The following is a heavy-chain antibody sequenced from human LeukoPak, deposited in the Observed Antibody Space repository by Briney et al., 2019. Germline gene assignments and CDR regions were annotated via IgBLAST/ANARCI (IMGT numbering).Heavy chain of an antibody. CDR2: IYYTGST. D-gene: IGHD1-26*01. Sequence: SETLSLTCTVSGGSISSSSYYWGWIRQPPGKGLEWIGYIYYTGSTNYNPSLKSRVTISVDTSKNQFSLKLSSVTAADTAVYYCARVATWESLDDWGQGTLVTVSS. J-gene: IGHJ4*02. V-gene: IGHV4-61*05. CDR1: GGSISSSSYY. CDR3: ARVATWESLDD.